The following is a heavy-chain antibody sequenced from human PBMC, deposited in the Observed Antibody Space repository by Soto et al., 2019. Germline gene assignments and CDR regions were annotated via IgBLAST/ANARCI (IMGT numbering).Heavy chain of an antibody. CDR3: ATAGNYRFDN. CDR1: GFTFSTYW. J-gene: IGHJ4*02. D-gene: IGHD1-1*01. Sequence: GGSLRLSCAASGFTFSTYWMHWVRQAPGKGLVWVSRMNSDGSRTDYADSVKGRFTISRDNARNTLYLQMNSLRAEDTAVYFCATAGNYRFDNWGLGTLVTVSS. CDR2: MNSDGSRT. V-gene: IGHV3-74*01.